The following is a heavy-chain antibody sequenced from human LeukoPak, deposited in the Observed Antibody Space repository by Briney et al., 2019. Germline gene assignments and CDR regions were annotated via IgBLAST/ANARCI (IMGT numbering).Heavy chain of an antibody. CDR1: GGSISSSSYY. D-gene: IGHD3-9*01. CDR2: IYYSGST. CDR3: ASLNLYDILTGYYIDY. J-gene: IGHJ4*02. Sequence: PSETLSLTCTVSGGSISSSSYYWGWICQPPGKGLEWIGSIYYSGSTYYNPSLKSRVTISVDTSKNQFSLKLSSVTAADTAVYYCASLNLYDILTGYYIDYWGQGTLVTVSS. V-gene: IGHV4-39*01.